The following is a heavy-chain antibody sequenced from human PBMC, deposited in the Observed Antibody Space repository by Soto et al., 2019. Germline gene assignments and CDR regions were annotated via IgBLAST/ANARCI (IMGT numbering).Heavy chain of an antibody. V-gene: IGHV1-2*02. CDR1: GYTFTAYH. D-gene: IGHD1-26*01. Sequence: VASVKVSCKTSGYTFTAYHIHWVRQAPGQGLEWMGWINPNSGGANYARKFEGRVTMTRDTSISTVYMELSRLGSDDTALYYCARDYSGHGMDVWGQGTTVTVSS. CDR3: ARDYSGHGMDV. J-gene: IGHJ6*02. CDR2: INPNSGGA.